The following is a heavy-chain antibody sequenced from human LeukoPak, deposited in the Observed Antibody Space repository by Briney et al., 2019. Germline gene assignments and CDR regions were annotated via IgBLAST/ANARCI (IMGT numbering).Heavy chain of an antibody. J-gene: IGHJ4*02. CDR2: ISAYNGNT. CDR1: GGTFSSYA. D-gene: IGHD3-22*01. V-gene: IGHV1-18*01. Sequence: ASVKVSCKASGGTFSSYAISWVRQAPGQGLEWMGWISAYNGNTNYAQKLQGRVTMTTDTSTSTAYMELRSLRSDDTAVYYCARDLYDSSGYYILCSDYWGQGTLVTVSS. CDR3: ARDLYDSSGYYILCSDY.